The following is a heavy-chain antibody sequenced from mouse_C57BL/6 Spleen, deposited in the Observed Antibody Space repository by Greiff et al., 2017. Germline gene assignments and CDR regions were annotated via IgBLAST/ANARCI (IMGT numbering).Heavy chain of an antibody. Sequence: QVQLKESGAGLVKPGASVKISCKASGYAFSSYWMNWVKQRPGKGLEWIGKIYPGDGDTNYNGKFKGKATLTADKSSSTAYMLLSSLTSEDSAVYFWASYGSPYAIDYWGQGTSVTVSS. J-gene: IGHJ4*01. CDR1: GYAFSSYW. V-gene: IGHV1-80*01. CDR2: IYPGDGDT. D-gene: IGHD1-1*01. CDR3: ASYGSPYAIDY.